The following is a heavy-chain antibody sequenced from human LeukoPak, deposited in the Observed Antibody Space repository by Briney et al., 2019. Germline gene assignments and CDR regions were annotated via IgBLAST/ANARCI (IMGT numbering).Heavy chain of an antibody. Sequence: GGSLRLSCAASGFTFSSYGMHWVRQAPGKGLEWVAVIWYDGSNKYYADSVKGRFTISRDNSKNTLYLQMNSLRAEDTAVYYCAKGGIYCSSTSCLDAFDIWGQGTMVTVSS. CDR1: GFTFSSYG. CDR3: AKGGIYCSSTSCLDAFDI. CDR2: IWYDGSNK. V-gene: IGHV3-30*02. D-gene: IGHD2-2*01. J-gene: IGHJ3*02.